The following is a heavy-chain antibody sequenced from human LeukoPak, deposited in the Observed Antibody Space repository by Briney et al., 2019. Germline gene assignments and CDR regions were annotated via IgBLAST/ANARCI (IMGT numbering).Heavy chain of an antibody. V-gene: IGHV3-66*01. CDR2: XYSGGST. Sequence: SXXYSGGSTYYADSVKGRFTISRDNSKNTLYLQMNSLRAEDTAVYYCARDFPAYDSSGYYFDYWGQGTLVTVSS. CDR3: ARDFPAYDSSGYYFDY. D-gene: IGHD3-22*01. J-gene: IGHJ4*02.